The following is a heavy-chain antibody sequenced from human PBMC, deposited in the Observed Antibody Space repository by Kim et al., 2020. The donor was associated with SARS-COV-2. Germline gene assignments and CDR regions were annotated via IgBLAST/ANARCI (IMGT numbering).Heavy chain of an antibody. J-gene: IGHJ4*02. CDR2: ISSTSRNI. D-gene: IGHD2-2*02. CDR1: GFTFSIYS. Sequence: GGSLRLSCAASGFTFSIYSIDWVRRAPGKGLEWIIYISSTSRNIYYAESVKGRFTVSRDNAENPVFLQMDSLTDKDTGIYYCASVGPSGYTVDYWGQGTPVTDSS. V-gene: IGHV3-48*02. CDR3: ASVGPSGYTVDY.